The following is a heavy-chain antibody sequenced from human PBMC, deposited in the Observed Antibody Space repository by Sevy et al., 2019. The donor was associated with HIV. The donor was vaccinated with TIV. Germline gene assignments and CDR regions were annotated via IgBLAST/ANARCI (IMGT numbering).Heavy chain of an antibody. V-gene: IGHV3-48*03. J-gene: IGHJ5*02. D-gene: IGHD3-22*01. CDR2: ISSGGTTK. CDR3: ARVDAFYDKGLDP. CDR1: GFSFSNYE. Sequence: GGSLRLSCEASGFSFSNYEMNWVRQAPWKGLEWASYISSGGTTKHYADSVKGRFIISRDNAKNSLYLQMNSRRVEDMAVYYCARVDAFYDKGLDPWGQGTLVTVSS.